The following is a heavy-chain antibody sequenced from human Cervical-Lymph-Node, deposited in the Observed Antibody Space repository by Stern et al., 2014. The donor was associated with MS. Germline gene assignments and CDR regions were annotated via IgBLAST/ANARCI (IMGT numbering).Heavy chain of an antibody. V-gene: IGHV5-51*01. CDR1: GYSFTSYW. CDR2: INPGASDT. CDR3: ARRHCSSRRCGWFDP. D-gene: IGHD2-2*01. J-gene: IGHJ5*02. Sequence: VNLVESGAEVKKPGESLKISCKGSGYSFTSYWIGWVRQLPGKGLAWMGLINPGASDTRYSPSFQGQVTISADKSISTAYLQWSSLKASDTAMYYCARRHCSSRRCGWFDPWGQGTLVTVSS.